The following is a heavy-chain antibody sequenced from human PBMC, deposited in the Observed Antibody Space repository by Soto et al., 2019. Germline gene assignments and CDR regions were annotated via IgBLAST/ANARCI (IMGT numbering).Heavy chain of an antibody. J-gene: IGHJ5*02. CDR2: IHSSGST. V-gene: IGHV4-4*07. D-gene: IGHD6-13*01. CDR1: GASMNSYH. CDR3: ARDQGVAAAGITWFDP. Sequence: SETLSLTCTVSGASMNSYHWSWIRQPAGKGLEWIGHIHSSGSTNYNPSLKSRVTMSVDTSKNQFPLRLMPLTAADTAVYYCARDQGVAAAGITWFDPWGQGSLVTVSS.